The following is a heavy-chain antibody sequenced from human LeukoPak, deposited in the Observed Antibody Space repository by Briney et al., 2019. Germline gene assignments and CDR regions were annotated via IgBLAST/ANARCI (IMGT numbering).Heavy chain of an antibody. CDR2: MNPNSGNT. CDR3: ARRAVVPAAMGGYYYMDV. V-gene: IGHV1-8*03. J-gene: IGHJ6*03. Sequence: ASVKVSCKASGYTFTSYDINWVRQATGQGLEWMGWMNPNSGNTGYAQKFQGRVTITRNTSISTAYMELSSLRSEDTAVYYCARRAVVPAAMGGYYYMDVWGKGTTVTVSS. CDR1: GYTFTSYD. D-gene: IGHD2-2*01.